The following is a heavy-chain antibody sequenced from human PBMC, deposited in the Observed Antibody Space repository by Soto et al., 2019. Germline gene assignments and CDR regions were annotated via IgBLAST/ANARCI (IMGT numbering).Heavy chain of an antibody. Sequence: GASVKVSCKASGYTFTSYDINWVRQATGQGLEWMGWMNPNSGNTGYAQKFQGRVTMTRNTSISTAYMELSSLRSEDTAVYYCARGRKKTRDYYYYMDVWGKGTTVTVSS. CDR3: ARGRKKTRDYYYYMDV. D-gene: IGHD1-1*01. J-gene: IGHJ6*03. CDR2: MNPNSGNT. CDR1: GYTFTSYD. V-gene: IGHV1-8*01.